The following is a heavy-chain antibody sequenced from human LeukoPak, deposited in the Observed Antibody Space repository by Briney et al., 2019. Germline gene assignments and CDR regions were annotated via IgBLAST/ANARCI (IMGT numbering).Heavy chain of an antibody. V-gene: IGHV3-74*03. CDR1: GFTFSTFW. CDR2: INSDGSST. CDR3: ARGRYYGMDV. Sequence: GGYLRLSCAASGFTFSTFWMHWVRQAPGKGLVWVSGINSDGSSTTYADSVKGRFTISRDNAKNTLYLQMNNLRAEDTAVYYCARGRYYGMDVWGQGTTVTVSS. J-gene: IGHJ6*02.